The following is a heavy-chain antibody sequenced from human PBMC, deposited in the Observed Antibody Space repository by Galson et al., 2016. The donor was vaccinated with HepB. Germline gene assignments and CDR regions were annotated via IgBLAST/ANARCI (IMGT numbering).Heavy chain of an antibody. D-gene: IGHD3-22*01. V-gene: IGHV3-30*03. CDR2: ISYDGSNK. CDR1: GFTFSSHG. CDR3: ARGSYDTSCYFDS. Sequence: SLRLSCAASGFTFSSHGMHWVRQAPGKGLEWVAVISYDGSNKQYADSVKGRFTISRDNAKNFLYLQMDSLRTEDTALYYCARGSYDTSCYFDSWGQGTPVTVSS. J-gene: IGHJ4*02.